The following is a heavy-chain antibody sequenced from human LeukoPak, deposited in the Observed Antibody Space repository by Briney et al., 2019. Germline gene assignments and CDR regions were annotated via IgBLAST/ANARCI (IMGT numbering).Heavy chain of an antibody. CDR3: ARYGYCSGGSCYSTVWFDY. V-gene: IGHV3-7*01. D-gene: IGHD2-15*01. Sequence: GGSLRLSCAASGFTFSSYWMSWVRQAPGKGLEWVANIKQDGSEKYYVDSVKGRFTISRDNAKNSLYLQMNSLRAEDTAVYYCARYGYCSGGSCYSTVWFDYWGQGTLVTVSS. CDR1: GFTFSSYW. J-gene: IGHJ4*02. CDR2: IKQDGSEK.